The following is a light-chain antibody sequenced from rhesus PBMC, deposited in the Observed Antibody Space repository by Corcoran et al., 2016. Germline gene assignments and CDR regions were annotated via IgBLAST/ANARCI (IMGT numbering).Light chain of an antibody. Sequence: DIQMTQSPSSLSASVGDTVNITCRANQSINSWLDWYQQKPGKAPKLLIYKASSLETGVPSRFSGSGSGTDFTLTVSILQPEDFATYYCLQYTTTPFTFGPGTKLVIK. CDR1: QSINSW. J-gene: IGKJ3*01. V-gene: IGKV1-22*01. CDR3: LQYTTTPFT. CDR2: KAS.